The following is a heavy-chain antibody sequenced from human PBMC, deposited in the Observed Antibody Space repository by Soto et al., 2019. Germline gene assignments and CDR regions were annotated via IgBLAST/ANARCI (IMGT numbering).Heavy chain of an antibody. CDR3: ARLGGELLWFGESRYYYGMDV. D-gene: IGHD3-10*01. CDR2: IYYSGST. Sequence: LSLTCAVSGYSISSGYYWGWVRQPPGKGLEWIGSIYYSGSTYYNPSLKSRVTISVDTSKNQFSLKLSSVTAADTAVYYCARLGGELLWFGESRYYYGMDVWGQGTTVTVSS. J-gene: IGHJ6*02. V-gene: IGHV4-38-2*01. CDR1: GYSISSGYY.